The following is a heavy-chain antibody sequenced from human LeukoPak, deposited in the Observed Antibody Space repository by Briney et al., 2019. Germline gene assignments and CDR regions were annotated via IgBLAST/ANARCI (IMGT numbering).Heavy chain of an antibody. D-gene: IGHD3-9*01. J-gene: IGHJ6*02. Sequence: SETLSLTCTVSDYSISSGYYWGWIRQPPGKGLEWIGIIYHSGSTYYNPSLKSRVTISVDTSKNHFSLKLSSVTAADTAVYYCARYAILTGYTPADYGMDVWGQGTTVTVSS. V-gene: IGHV4-38-2*02. CDR1: DYSISSGYY. CDR3: ARYAILTGYTPADYGMDV. CDR2: IYHSGST.